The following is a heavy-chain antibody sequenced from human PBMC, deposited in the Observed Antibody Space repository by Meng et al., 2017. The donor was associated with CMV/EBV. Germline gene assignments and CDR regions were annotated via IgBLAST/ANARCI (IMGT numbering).Heavy chain of an antibody. CDR1: GGSISSYY. V-gene: IGHV4-4*07. J-gene: IGHJ2*01. CDR2: IYTSGST. CDR3: AKSSEQNWNYGGWYFDL. Sequence: QVQLQGPGPGLGKPSETLSLTCTVSGGSISSYYWSWIRQPAGKGLEWIGRIYTSGSTNYNPSLKSRVTMSVDTSKNQFSLKLSSVTAADTAVYYCAKSSEQNWNYGGWYFDLWGRGTLVTVSS. D-gene: IGHD1-7*01.